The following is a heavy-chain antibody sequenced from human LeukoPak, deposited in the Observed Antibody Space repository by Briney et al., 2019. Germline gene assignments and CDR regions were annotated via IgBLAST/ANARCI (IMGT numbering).Heavy chain of an antibody. D-gene: IGHD1-26*01. CDR1: GYTFTVYY. CDR3: ARGVGSYWGYDAFDI. Sequence: ASVTVSCKSSGYTFTVYYMHWVRLAPGQGLEWMGWINPNSGGTNYAQKFQGRVTMTRDTSISTAYMELSRLRSDDTAVYYCARGVGSYWGYDAFDIWGQGTMVTVSS. CDR2: INPNSGGT. J-gene: IGHJ3*02. V-gene: IGHV1-2*02.